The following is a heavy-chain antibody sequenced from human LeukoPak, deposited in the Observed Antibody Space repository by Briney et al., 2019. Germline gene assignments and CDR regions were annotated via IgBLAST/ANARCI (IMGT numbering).Heavy chain of an antibody. J-gene: IGHJ4*02. Sequence: GGSLRLSCAASRVTFSSYDMHWGCKGPRKGRGRGAVISYDGSNKYCADSVKGRFAISRDNSKNTVYLQLNSMRVEDTAVYYCARANTPFADYWGQGTLVTVSS. CDR1: RVTFSSYD. V-gene: IGHV3-30*09. CDR3: ARANTPFADY. D-gene: IGHD2-2*02. CDR2: ISYDGSNK.